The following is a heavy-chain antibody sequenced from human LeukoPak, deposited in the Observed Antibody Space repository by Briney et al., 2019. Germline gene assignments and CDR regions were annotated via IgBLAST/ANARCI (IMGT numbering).Heavy chain of an antibody. V-gene: IGHV4-39*01. Sequence: SETLSLTCTVSGGSISSSSYYWGWIRQPPGKGLEWIGSIYYSGSTYYNPSLKSRVTISVDTSKNQFSLKLSSVTAADTAVYYCASLYYYGSGGYPDYWGQGTLVTVSS. CDR3: ASLYYYGSGGYPDY. CDR2: IYYSGST. D-gene: IGHD3-10*01. J-gene: IGHJ4*02. CDR1: GGSISSSSYY.